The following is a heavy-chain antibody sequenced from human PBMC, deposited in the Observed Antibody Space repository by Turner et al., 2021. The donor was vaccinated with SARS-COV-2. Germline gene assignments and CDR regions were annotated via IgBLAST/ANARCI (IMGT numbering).Heavy chain of an antibody. Sequence: QVQLQESGPGLVKPLQTPSLTCPVPGGSISSGGYYWSGIRQHQGKGLEWIVCSNSSESTYYNPSLKSRVTISVDTTKTKFSLKLSSMTAADTVIYYCASEAVVVPAARGYYYYGMDVWGQGTTVTVSS. J-gene: IGHJ6*02. CDR2: SNSSEST. V-gene: IGHV4-31*03. CDR3: ASEAVVVPAARGYYYYGMDV. D-gene: IGHD2-2*01. CDR1: GGSISSGGYY.